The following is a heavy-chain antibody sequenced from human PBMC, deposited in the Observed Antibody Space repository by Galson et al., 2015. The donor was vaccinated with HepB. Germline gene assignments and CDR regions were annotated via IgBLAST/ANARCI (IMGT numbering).Heavy chain of an antibody. CDR2: ISGSGGST. V-gene: IGHV3-23*01. J-gene: IGHJ3*02. Sequence: SLRLSCAASGFTFSSYAMSWVRQAPGKGLEWVSAISGSGGSTYYADSVKGRFTISRDNSKNTLYLQMNSLRAEDTAVYYCAKDGSDGYWAFDIWGQGTMVTVSS. D-gene: IGHD1-26*01. CDR1: GFTFSSYA. CDR3: AKDGSDGYWAFDI.